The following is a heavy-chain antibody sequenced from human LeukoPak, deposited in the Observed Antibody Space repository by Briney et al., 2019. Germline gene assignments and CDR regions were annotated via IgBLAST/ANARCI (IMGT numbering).Heavy chain of an antibody. CDR1: GYTFTSYG. D-gene: IGHD5-24*01. CDR3: ARGARGRDGPKNYYYYMDV. CDR2: ISAYNGNT. V-gene: IGHV1-18*01. J-gene: IGHJ6*03. Sequence: ASVKVSCKASGYTFTSYGISWVRQAPGQGLEWMGWISAYNGNTNYAQKLQGRVTMTTDTSTSTAYMELSSLRSEDTAVYYCARGARGRDGPKNYYYYMDVWGKGTTVTISS.